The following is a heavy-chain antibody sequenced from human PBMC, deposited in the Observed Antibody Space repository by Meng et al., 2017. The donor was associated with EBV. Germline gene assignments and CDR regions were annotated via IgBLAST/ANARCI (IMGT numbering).Heavy chain of an antibody. Sequence: QGKLVQAAAEVKKPGSSVKVSCKTSGGPFRYYAISWVRQAPGQGLEWLGGFLPRLGAPNYAQKFHGRVKITADESTSTHYMDLSSLRSEDTAIYYCASESGRGYTPDYWGQGTLVTVSS. CDR3: ASESGRGYTPDY. D-gene: IGHD3-10*01. V-gene: IGHV1-69*01. CDR2: FLPRLGAP. CDR1: GGPFRYYA. J-gene: IGHJ4*02.